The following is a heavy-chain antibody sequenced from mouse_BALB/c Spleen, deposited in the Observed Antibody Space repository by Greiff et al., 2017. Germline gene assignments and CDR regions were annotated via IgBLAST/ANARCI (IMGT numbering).Heavy chain of an antibody. V-gene: IGHV2-2*02. J-gene: IGHJ4*01. CDR3: ASVNFYAMDY. CDR2: IWSGGST. CDR1: GFSLTSYG. Sequence: QVQLKESGPGLVQPSQSLSITCTVSGFSLTSYGVHWVRQSPGKGLEWLGVIWSGGSTDYNAAFISRLSISKDNSKSQVFFKMYSLQANDTAIYYCASVNFYAMDYWGQGTSVTVSS. D-gene: IGHD1-3*01.